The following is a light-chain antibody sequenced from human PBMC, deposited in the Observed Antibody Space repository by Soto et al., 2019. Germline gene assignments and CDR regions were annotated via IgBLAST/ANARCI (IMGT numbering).Light chain of an antibody. Sequence: DIQMTQSPSSLSASVGDRVTITCRASQRISNYLAWYQQKPGKVPKLLIYAASILHSGVPSRFSGSGSGTDFTLTISSLKPEDVATYYCQNYYFAPFTFGPGTKVDIK. CDR3: QNYYFAPFT. V-gene: IGKV1-27*01. CDR1: QRISNY. CDR2: AAS. J-gene: IGKJ3*01.